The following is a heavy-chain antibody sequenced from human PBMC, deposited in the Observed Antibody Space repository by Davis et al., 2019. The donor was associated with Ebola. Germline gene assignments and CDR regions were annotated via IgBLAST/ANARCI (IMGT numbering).Heavy chain of an antibody. V-gene: IGHV3-7*01. CDR2: IKQDGSEK. D-gene: IGHD6-13*01. J-gene: IGHJ4*02. Sequence: GGSLRLSCAASGFTFSSYWMSWVRQAPGKGLEWVANIKQDGSEKYYVDSVKGRFTISRDNSKNTLYLQMGSLRAEDMAVYYCARGAAAGMGWYFDYWGQGTLVTVSS. CDR3: ARGAAAGMGWYFDY. CDR1: GFTFSSYW.